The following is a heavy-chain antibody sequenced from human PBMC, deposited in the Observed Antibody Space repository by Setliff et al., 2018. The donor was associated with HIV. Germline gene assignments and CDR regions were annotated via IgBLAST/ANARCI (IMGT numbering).Heavy chain of an antibody. Sequence: SETLSLTCAVYGGSFSGYYWSWIRQPPGKGLEWIGEINHSGSTNYNPSLKSRVTISVDTSKNQFSLKLSSVTAADTAVYYCARALVWLHAFDFSGDPDWFDPWGQGILVTVSS. CDR3: ARALVWLHAFDFSGDPDWFDP. CDR2: INHSGST. V-gene: IGHV4-34*01. J-gene: IGHJ5*02. D-gene: IGHD2-15*01. CDR1: GGSFSGYY.